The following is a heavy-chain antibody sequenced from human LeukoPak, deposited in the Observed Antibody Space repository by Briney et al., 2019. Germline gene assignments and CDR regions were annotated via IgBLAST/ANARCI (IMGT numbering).Heavy chain of an antibody. CDR2: ISWNSGSI. Sequence: GRSLRLSCAVSGFTFDDYAMHWVRQAPGKGLEWVSGISWNSGSIGYADSVKGRFTISRDNAKNSLYLQMNSLRAEDMALYYCAKDTGLRGAFDIWGQGTMVTVSS. V-gene: IGHV3-9*03. CDR3: AKDTGLRGAFDI. D-gene: IGHD3-10*01. J-gene: IGHJ3*02. CDR1: GFTFDDYA.